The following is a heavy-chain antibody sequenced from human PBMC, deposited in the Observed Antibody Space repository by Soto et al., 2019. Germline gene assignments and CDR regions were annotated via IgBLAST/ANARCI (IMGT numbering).Heavy chain of an antibody. D-gene: IGHD7-27*01. CDR2: ISQSGNT. J-gene: IGHJ4*02. CDR1: SGSFSGYY. Sequence: PSETLSLTCSIYSGSFSGYYWSWIRQPPGKGLEWIGEISQSGNTNYSPSLKSRVSISIDTSKKQFSLNLASVSAADAAVYYCARDPKTSGGQHWAFNYFDSWGQGTLVTVSS. V-gene: IGHV4-34*01. CDR3: ARDPKTSGGQHWAFNYFDS.